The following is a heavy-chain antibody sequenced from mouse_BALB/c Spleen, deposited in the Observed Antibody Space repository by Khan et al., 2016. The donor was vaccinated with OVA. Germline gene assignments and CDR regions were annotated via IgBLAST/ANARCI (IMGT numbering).Heavy chain of an antibody. D-gene: IGHD2-14*01. V-gene: IGHV9-4*02. CDR2: INTHSGVP. Sequence: QIQLVQSGPELKKPGETVRISCKASGCTFTTAGIQWVQKMPGKGLKWIGWINTHSGVPKYAEDFKGRFAFSLEISVSTAYLQITNLENYDTATYFCARGGAAYYRNDGGAMEYWGQGTSVTVSS. CDR1: GCTFTTAG. J-gene: IGHJ4*01. CDR3: ARGGAAYYRNDGGAMEY.